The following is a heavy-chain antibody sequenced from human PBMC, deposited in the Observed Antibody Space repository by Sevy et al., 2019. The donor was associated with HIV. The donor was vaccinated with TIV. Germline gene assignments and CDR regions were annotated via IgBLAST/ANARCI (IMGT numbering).Heavy chain of an antibody. CDR2: IYYTGTT. D-gene: IGHD2-8*02. Sequence: SQTLSLTCTVSGGSVNFYYWNWIRQPPGKGLEWIGHIYYTGTTNYNPSLKSRITISIDASKTQFSLKMTSVTTADTAIYYCARDRGTAGPRFPYYWGQGTLVTVSS. V-gene: IGHV4-59*02. J-gene: IGHJ4*02. CDR1: GGSVNFYY. CDR3: ARDRGTAGPRFPYY.